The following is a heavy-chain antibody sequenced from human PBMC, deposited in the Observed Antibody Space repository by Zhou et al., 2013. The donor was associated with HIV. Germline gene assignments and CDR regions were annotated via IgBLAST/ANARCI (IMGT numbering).Heavy chain of an antibody. Sequence: QVQLVQSGAEVTKPGASVKVSCKASGYTFTAYYIHWLRQAPGQGLEWMGWINPTNGDTNCAQKFQGRVTMTRDTSISTLYMDLSSLTSDDTAVYYCARGADDRSALNWSRYCDLWGRGTLVSVSS. V-gene: IGHV1-2*02. CDR1: GYTFTAYY. CDR3: ARGADDRSALNWSRYCDL. CDR2: INPTNGDT. J-gene: IGHJ2*01. D-gene: IGHD3-22*01.